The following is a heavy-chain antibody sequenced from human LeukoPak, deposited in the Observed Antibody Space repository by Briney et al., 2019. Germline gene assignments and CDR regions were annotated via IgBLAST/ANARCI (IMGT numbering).Heavy chain of an antibody. V-gene: IGHV4-34*01. CDR1: GGSFSGYY. D-gene: IGHD3-10*01. Sequence: SETLSLTCPVYGGSFSGYYWSWIRQPPGKGLEWIGEINHSGSTNYNPSLKSRVTISVDTSKNQFSLKLSSVTAADTAVYYFARGARLWFGELLQPRYYYGMDVWGQGTTVTVSS. CDR3: ARGARLWFGELLQPRYYYGMDV. J-gene: IGHJ6*02. CDR2: INHSGST.